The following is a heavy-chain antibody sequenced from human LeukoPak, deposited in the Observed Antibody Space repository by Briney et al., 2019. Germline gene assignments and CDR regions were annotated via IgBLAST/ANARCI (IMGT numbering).Heavy chain of an antibody. D-gene: IGHD2-15*01. V-gene: IGHV4-31*03. CDR2: IYYSGTT. CDR3: TRDVPRSARNPDN. CDR1: GGSISRGDHF. Sequence: SETLSLTCTVSGGSISRGDHFWSWIRQHPGKGLEWSGYIYYSGTTYYNPSLKSRATISVDTSKNHFSLKLTSVTAADTAVYYCTRDVPRSARNPDNWGQGTLVTVSS. J-gene: IGHJ4*02.